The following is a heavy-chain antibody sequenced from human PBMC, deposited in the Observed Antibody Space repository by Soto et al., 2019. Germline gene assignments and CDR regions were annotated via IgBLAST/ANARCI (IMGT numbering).Heavy chain of an antibody. CDR1: GDSISNSRFY. Sequence: SETLSLTCSVSGDSISNSRFYWAWIRKPPGEGLEWIGSIYHTGNAYYNPSLKSRVTIFVDTSKNKFSLKLTSVTAADTALYYCARDYFDSSDYTTNWFDPWGQGALVTVS. D-gene: IGHD3-22*01. J-gene: IGHJ5*02. CDR2: IYHTGNA. CDR3: ARDYFDSSDYTTNWFDP. V-gene: IGHV4-39*01.